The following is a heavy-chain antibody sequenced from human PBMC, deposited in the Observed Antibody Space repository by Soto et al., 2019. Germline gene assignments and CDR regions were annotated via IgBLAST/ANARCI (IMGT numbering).Heavy chain of an antibody. J-gene: IGHJ6*02. CDR2: INHSGST. D-gene: IGHD4-17*01. CDR3: ARGGSEYAYGDYAYSYYVMDV. Sequence: SETLSLTCAVYGGSFSGYYWSWIRQPPGKGLEWIGEINHSGSTNYNPSLKSRVTISVDTSKNQFSLKLSSLTAADTAVYYCARGGSEYAYGDYAYSYYVMDVWGQGSTVTVSS. V-gene: IGHV4-34*01. CDR1: GGSFSGYY.